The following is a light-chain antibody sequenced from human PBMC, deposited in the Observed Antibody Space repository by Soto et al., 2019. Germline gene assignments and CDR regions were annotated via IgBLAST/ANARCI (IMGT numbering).Light chain of an antibody. V-gene: IGLV2-8*01. CDR1: SSDVSGYNY. CDR2: EVT. Sequence: QSVLTQPPSASGSPGQSVAISCTGTSSDVSGYNYVSWYQQYPGKAPKLIMYEVTKRPSGVPDRFSGSKSGNTASLTVSGLQAEDEADYYCCSYVGSNNYVFGTGTKVTVL. J-gene: IGLJ1*01. CDR3: CSYVGSNNYV.